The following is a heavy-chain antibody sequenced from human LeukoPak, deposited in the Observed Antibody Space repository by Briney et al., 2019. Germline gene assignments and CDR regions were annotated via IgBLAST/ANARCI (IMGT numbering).Heavy chain of an antibody. Sequence: SETLSLTCAVYGGSFSAYYWNWIRQSPGKGLEWIGEINHSGSTKYNPCLKSRVSISVDKPKNQFSLRLSSVTAADAAVYYCASRPFHYGFRTHFDSWGQGTLVTVSS. D-gene: IGHD3-10*01. CDR1: GGSFSAYY. V-gene: IGHV4-34*01. CDR3: ASRPFHYGFRTHFDS. CDR2: INHSGST. J-gene: IGHJ4*02.